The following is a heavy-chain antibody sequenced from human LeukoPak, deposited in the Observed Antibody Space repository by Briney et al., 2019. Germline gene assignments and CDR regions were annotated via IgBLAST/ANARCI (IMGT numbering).Heavy chain of an antibody. CDR2: IYSGGST. V-gene: IGHV3-53*01. CDR3: ARESPTYYYDSSGYYPTDAFDI. J-gene: IGHJ3*02. CDR1: GFTFGSNY. D-gene: IGHD3-22*01. Sequence: TGGSLRLSCAASGFTFGSNYMSWVRQAPGKGLEWVSVIYSGGSTYYADSVKGRFTISRDNSKNTLYLQMNSLRAEDTAVYYCARESPTYYYDSSGYYPTDAFDIWGQGTMVTVSS.